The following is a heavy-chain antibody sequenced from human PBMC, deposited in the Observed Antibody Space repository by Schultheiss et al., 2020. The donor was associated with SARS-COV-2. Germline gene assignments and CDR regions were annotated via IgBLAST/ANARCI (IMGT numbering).Heavy chain of an antibody. CDR3: VKDQLWLRRRVDY. D-gene: IGHD5-18*01. J-gene: IGHJ4*02. CDR1: GFTFSSYA. CDR2: ISYDGSNK. V-gene: IGHV3-30*01. Sequence: GGSLRLSCAASGFTFSSYAMHWVRQAPGKGLEWVAVISYDGSNKYYADSVKGRFTISRDNSKNTLYLQMNSLRAEDTAVYYCVKDQLWLRRRVDYWGQGTLVTVSS.